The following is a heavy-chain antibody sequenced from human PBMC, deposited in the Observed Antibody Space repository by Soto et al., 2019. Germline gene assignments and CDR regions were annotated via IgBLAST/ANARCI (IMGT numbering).Heavy chain of an antibody. CDR3: ARAPDRNYCSGGSCYRPSWFDP. D-gene: IGHD2-15*01. CDR2: INPNSGGT. Sequence: QVQLVQSGAEVKKPGASVKVSCKASGYTFTGYYMHWVRQAPGQGLEWMGWINPNSGGTNYAQKFQGRVTMTRDTSISTAYMELSRLRSDDTAVYYCARAPDRNYCSGGSCYRPSWFDPWGQGTLVTVSS. V-gene: IGHV1-2*02. CDR1: GYTFTGYY. J-gene: IGHJ5*02.